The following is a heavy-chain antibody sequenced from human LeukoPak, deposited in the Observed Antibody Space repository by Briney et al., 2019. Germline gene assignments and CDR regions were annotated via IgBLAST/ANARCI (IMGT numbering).Heavy chain of an antibody. V-gene: IGHV5-51*01. J-gene: IGHJ4*02. CDR3: ARRQGCSSTSCPPDS. D-gene: IGHD2-2*01. Sequence: GGSLQISFKGSGYSFTNYWIGWVRPMPGKGLEWMGIIYAGDSDTRYSPSFQGQVTMSADKSINTAYLQWSSLKASDTAMYYCARRQGCSSTSCPPDSWGQGTLVTVSS. CDR2: IYAGDSDT. CDR1: GYSFTNYW.